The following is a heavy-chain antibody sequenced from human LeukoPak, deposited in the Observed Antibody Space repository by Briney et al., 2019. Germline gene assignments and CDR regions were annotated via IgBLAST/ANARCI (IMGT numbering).Heavy chain of an antibody. J-gene: IGHJ4*02. D-gene: IGHD1-26*01. CDR2: VSYDGSDK. Sequence: GGSLRLSCAASGFTFSSYAMHWVRQAPGKGLEWVAVVSYDGSDKYYADSVKGRFTISRDNSKNTLYLQMNSLRAEDTAVYYCARDRRGSYSGPSFGYWGQGTLVTVSS. V-gene: IGHV3-30-3*01. CDR3: ARDRRGSYSGPSFGY. CDR1: GFTFSSYA.